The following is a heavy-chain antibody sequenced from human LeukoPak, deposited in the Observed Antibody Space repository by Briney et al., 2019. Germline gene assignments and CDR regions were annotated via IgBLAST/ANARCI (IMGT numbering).Heavy chain of an antibody. CDR3: AKGHSDFGTGFDL. CDR1: GFRFSDFA. CDR2: ISASGGRT. Sequence: GGSLRLSCAASGFRFSDFAMSWVRQAPGKGLECVSVISASGGRTYSAGSVKARFTISRDNSKNTLYLEMNSLTADDTAVYYCAKGHSDFGTGFDLWGQGTLVTVS. D-gene: IGHD4-17*01. V-gene: IGHV3-23*01. J-gene: IGHJ4*02.